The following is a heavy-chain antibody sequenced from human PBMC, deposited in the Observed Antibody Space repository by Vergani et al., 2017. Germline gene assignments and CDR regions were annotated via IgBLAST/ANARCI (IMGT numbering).Heavy chain of an antibody. J-gene: IGHJ6*02. D-gene: IGHD2-15*01. V-gene: IGHV3-30*18. CDR1: GFTFSSYG. CDR2: ISYDGSNK. Sequence: QVQLVESGGGVVQPGRSLRLSCAASGFTFSSYGMHWVRQAPGKGLEWGAVISYDGSNKYYADSVKGRFTISRDNSKNTLYLQMNSLRAEDTAVYYCAKVVVCSGCSCYSDLFGGMDVWGQGTTVTVSS. CDR3: AKVVVCSGCSCYSDLFGGMDV.